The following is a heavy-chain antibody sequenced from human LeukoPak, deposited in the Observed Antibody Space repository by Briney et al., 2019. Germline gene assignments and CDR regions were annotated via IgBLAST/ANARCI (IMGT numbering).Heavy chain of an antibody. V-gene: IGHV4-38-2*02. J-gene: IGHJ3*01. D-gene: IGHD1-26*01. CDR2: IYHSGST. Sequence: PSETLSLTCTVSGYSISSGYYWGWIRQPPGKGLEWIGSIYHSGSTYYNPSLKSRVTISVGTSKNQFSLKLSSVTAADTAVYYCARDLREHGVFDFWGQGTMVTVSS. CDR3: ARDLREHGVFDF. CDR1: GYSISSGYY.